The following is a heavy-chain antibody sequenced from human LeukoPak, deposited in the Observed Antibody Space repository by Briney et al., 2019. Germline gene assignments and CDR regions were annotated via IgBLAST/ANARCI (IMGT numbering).Heavy chain of an antibody. CDR3: ARDPPLYYYDSSGYY. J-gene: IGHJ4*02. V-gene: IGHV3-21*01. Sequence: GGSLRLSCAASGFTFSSYSMNWVRQAPGKGLEWVSSISSSSSYIYYADSVKGRFTISRDNAKNSLYLQMNSLRAEDTAVYYCARDPPLYYYDSSGYYWGQGTLVTVSS. CDR1: GFTFSSYS. CDR2: ISSSSSYI. D-gene: IGHD3-22*01.